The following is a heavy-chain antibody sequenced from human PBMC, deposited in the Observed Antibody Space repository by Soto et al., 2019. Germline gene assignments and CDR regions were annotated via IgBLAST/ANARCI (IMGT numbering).Heavy chain of an antibody. J-gene: IGHJ4*02. CDR3: ARGCGRASWPYYWDY. V-gene: IGHV3-7*01. Sequence: EVQLVESGGGLVQPGGSLRLSCAASGFTFSSYWMSWVRQAPGTGLEWVATFKQDGSESYYVDSVEGRSTISRDNGKNSLSEQMNSVRDEDTTVYHCARGCGRASWPYYWDYLGRGTLVTVSS. CDR1: GFTFSSYW. CDR2: FKQDGSES. D-gene: IGHD2-2*01.